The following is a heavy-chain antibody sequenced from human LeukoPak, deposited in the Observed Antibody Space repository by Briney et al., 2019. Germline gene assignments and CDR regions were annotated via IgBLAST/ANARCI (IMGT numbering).Heavy chain of an antibody. CDR1: GGSFSGYY. J-gene: IGHJ4*02. CDR2: INHSGST. Sequence: SETLSLTCAVYGGSFSGYYWSGIRQPPGKGQEWIGEINHSGSTNYNPSLKSRVTISVDTSKNQFALKLSSVTAADTAVYYCASSSHWGQGTLVTVSS. V-gene: IGHV4-34*01. CDR3: ASSSH.